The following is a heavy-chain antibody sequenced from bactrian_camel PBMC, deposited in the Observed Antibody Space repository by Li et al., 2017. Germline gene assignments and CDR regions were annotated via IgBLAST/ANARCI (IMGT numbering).Heavy chain of an antibody. CDR3: AAEPARWYGGMWNCPRGRTSDYNY. V-gene: IGHV3S53*01. CDR1: RYTYNM. Sequence: QVQLVESGGGSVTTGGSLRLSCAASRYTYNMAWFRQAPGKEREGVASYGGDGITTYADSVKGRFTISKDNAKNTLYLQMNNLKPEDTGVYYCAAEPARWYGGMWNCPRGRTSDYNYWCQGTQVTVS. J-gene: IGHJ4*01. D-gene: IGHD6*01. CDR2: YGGDGIT.